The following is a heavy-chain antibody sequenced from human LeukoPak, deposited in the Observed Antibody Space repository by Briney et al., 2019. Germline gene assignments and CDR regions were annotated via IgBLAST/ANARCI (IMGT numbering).Heavy chain of an antibody. CDR3: ARAGAVTVYFSRADYFDY. Sequence: GASVKVSCKASGYTFNSYGINWVRQAPGQGLEWMGWISADNGNTNYAEKLQGRVTMTTDTSTSTAYMELRSLRSDDTAVYYCARAGAVTVYFSRADYFDYWGQGTLVTVSS. J-gene: IGHJ4*02. D-gene: IGHD4-11*01. CDR1: GYTFNSYG. CDR2: ISADNGNT. V-gene: IGHV1-18*01.